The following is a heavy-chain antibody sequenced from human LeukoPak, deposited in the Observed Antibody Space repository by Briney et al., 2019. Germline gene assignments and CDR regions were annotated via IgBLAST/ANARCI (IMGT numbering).Heavy chain of an antibody. J-gene: IGHJ4*02. V-gene: IGHV3-74*01. CDR2: INSEGSST. Sequence: GGSLRLSCAASGFTLSRYGMNWVRQAPGKGLVWVSRINSEGSSTTYADSVKGRFTISRDNAKNTLILQMNSLRAGDTAVYHCARDYYSRFDYWGQGTLVTVSS. D-gene: IGHD3-22*01. CDR3: ARDYYSRFDY. CDR1: GFTLSRYG.